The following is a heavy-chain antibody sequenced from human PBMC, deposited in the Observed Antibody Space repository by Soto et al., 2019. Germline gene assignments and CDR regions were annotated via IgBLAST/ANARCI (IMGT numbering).Heavy chain of an antibody. D-gene: IGHD6-25*01. CDR3: AKERLRDYADY. J-gene: IGHJ4*02. V-gene: IGHV3-30*18. Sequence: QVQLVESGGGVVQPGRSLRLSCAASGFTFSSYGMHWVRQAPGKGLEWVAVISYDGSNKYYADSVKGRFTISRDNSKNTLYLQMNSLRAEDTAVYYCAKERLRDYADYWGQGTLVTVSS. CDR2: ISYDGSNK. CDR1: GFTFSSYG.